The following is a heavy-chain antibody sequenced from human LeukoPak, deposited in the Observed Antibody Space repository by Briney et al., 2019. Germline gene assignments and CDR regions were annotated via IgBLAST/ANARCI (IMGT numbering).Heavy chain of an antibody. D-gene: IGHD2-15*01. CDR1: GYTFTSYG. CDR3: AREESGYCSGGSCYYYYGMDV. CDR2: ISAYNGNT. Sequence: GASVKVSCKASGYTFTSYGISWVRQAPGQGLEWMGWISAYNGNTNYAQKLQGRVTMTTDTSTSTAYMELRSLRSDDTAVYYCAREESGYCSGGSCYYYYGMDVWGQGTTVTVSS. V-gene: IGHV1-18*01. J-gene: IGHJ6*02.